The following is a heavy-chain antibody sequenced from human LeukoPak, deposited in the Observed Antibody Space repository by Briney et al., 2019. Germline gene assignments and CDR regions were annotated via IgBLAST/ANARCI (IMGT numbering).Heavy chain of an antibody. CDR3: AKAGSPYGGLASYFDY. CDR1: GFTFSSYA. V-gene: IGHV3-23*01. J-gene: IGHJ4*02. Sequence: SGGSLRLSCAASGFTFSSYAMSWVRQAPGKGLEWVSAISGSGGSTYYADSVKGRFTISRDNSKNTLYLQMNSLRAEDTAVYYCAKAGSPYGGLASYFDYWGQGTLVTVSS. D-gene: IGHD4/OR15-4a*01. CDR2: ISGSGGST.